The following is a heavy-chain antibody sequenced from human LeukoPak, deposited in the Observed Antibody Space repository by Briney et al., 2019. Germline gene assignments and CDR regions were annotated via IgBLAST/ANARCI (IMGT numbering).Heavy chain of an antibody. CDR1: GGTFSSYA. V-gene: IGHV1-69*01. J-gene: IGHJ3*02. Sequence: GSSVKVSCKASGGTFSSYAISWVRQAPGQGLEWMGGIIPIFGTANYAQKFQGRVTITADESTSTAYMELSSLRSEDTAVYYCAREGNPFWSGYQRVVYAFDIWGQWTMVTVSS. D-gene: IGHD3-3*01. CDR2: IIPIFGTA. CDR3: AREGNPFWSGYQRVVYAFDI.